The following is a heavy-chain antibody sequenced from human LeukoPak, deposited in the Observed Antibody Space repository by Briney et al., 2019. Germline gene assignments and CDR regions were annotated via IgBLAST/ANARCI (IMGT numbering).Heavy chain of an antibody. CDR1: GFTFGDYA. Sequence: QAGGSLRLSCTASGFTFGDYAMSWVRQAPGKGLEWVGFIRSNAYGGTAEYAASVKGRFTISRDDSKSIAYLQMNSLQTEDTAVYYCTRGAPGPTIKYFQHWGQGTLVTVSS. D-gene: IGHD1-26*01. J-gene: IGHJ1*01. V-gene: IGHV3-49*04. CDR2: IRSNAYGGTA. CDR3: TRGAPGPTIKYFQH.